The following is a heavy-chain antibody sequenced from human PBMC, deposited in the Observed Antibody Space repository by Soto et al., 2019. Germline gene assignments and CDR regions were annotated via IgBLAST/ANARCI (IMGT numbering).Heavy chain of an antibody. CDR2: ISGSGGST. Sequence: GGSLRLSCAASGFTFSSYAMSWVRQAPGKGLEWVSAISGSGGSTYYADSVKGRFTISRDNSKNTLYLQMNSLRAEDTAVYYCAKLRYYDFWSGLWGAFDIWGQGTMVTVSS. CDR3: AKLRYYDFWSGLWGAFDI. V-gene: IGHV3-23*01. J-gene: IGHJ3*02. D-gene: IGHD3-3*01. CDR1: GFTFSSYA.